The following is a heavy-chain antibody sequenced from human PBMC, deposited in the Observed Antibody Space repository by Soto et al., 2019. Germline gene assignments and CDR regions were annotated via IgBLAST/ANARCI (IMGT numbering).Heavy chain of an antibody. Sequence: GGSLRLSCEASGFTFSNFWMTWVRQAPGKGLEWVANIKHDGSEKNYLNSVKGRFTISRDNTKNLVYLQMNRLRAEDTAVYYCARSGRDGYNPWGQGTLVTVSS. CDR1: GFTFSNFW. CDR3: ARSGRDGYNP. CDR2: IKHDGSEK. J-gene: IGHJ5*02. V-gene: IGHV3-7*01. D-gene: IGHD5-12*01.